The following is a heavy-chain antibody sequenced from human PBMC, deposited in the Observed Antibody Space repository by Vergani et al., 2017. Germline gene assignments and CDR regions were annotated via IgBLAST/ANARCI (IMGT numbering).Heavy chain of an antibody. V-gene: IGHV1-46*01. CDR2: INPSGGST. CDR1: GYTFTSYY. Sequence: QVQLVQSGAEVKKPGASVKVSCKASGYTFTSYYMHWVRQAPGQGLKWMGIINPSGGSTSYAQKFQGRVTMTRDTSTSTVYMELRSLRSDDTAVYYCARDGWFSSSSPPYYYYGMDVWGQGTTVTVSS. D-gene: IGHD6-13*01. CDR3: ARDGWFSSSSPPYYYYGMDV. J-gene: IGHJ6*02.